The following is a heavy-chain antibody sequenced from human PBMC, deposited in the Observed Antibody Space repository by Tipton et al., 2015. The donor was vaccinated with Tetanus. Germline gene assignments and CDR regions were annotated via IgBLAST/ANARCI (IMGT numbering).Heavy chain of an antibody. J-gene: IGHJ5*02. CDR3: AREITMIGNNWFDP. CDR2: IWYDGSNK. CDR1: GFTFSSYG. V-gene: IGHV3-33*01. D-gene: IGHD3-22*01. Sequence: SGFTFSSYGMHWVRQAPGKGLERVAAIWYDGSNKYYADSVKGRFTISRDNSKNTLYLQMNSLRAEDTAVYYCAREITMIGNNWFDPWGQGTLVTVSS.